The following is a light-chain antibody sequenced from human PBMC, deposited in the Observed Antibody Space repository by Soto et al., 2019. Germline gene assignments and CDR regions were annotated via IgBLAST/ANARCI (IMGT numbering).Light chain of an antibody. J-gene: IGKJ4*01. CDR3: LQDYNYPLT. V-gene: IGKV1-6*01. Sequence: AIQMTQSPSSLSASVGDRVTITCRASQGIRHYLGWYQQKPGKAPKLLIYAASSFQSGVPSRFSGSGSGTDFTLTISSLQPEDFATYYCLQDYNYPLTFGGGTKVEIK. CDR1: QGIRHY. CDR2: AAS.